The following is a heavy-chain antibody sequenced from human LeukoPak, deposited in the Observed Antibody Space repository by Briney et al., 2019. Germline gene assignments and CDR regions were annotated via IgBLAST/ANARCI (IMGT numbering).Heavy chain of an antibody. CDR3: ARDLGGSYGGGGAFDI. CDR1: GFTFRSYC. CDR2: ISSSSSYI. D-gene: IGHD1-26*01. J-gene: IGHJ3*02. Sequence: KSGGSLPLSCAPSGFTFRSYCMNWLRQAPRKGLEWVSSISSSSSYIYYADSVKGRFTISRDNAKNSRYLQMNSLSAEDTAVYYWARDLGGSYGGGGAFDIWGQGTMVTVSS. V-gene: IGHV3-21*01.